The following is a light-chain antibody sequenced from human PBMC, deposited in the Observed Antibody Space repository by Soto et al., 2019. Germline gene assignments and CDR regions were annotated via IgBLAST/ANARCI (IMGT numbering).Light chain of an antibody. CDR3: HQYGSSPYT. J-gene: IGKJ2*01. CDR2: GVS. Sequence: EIVLTQSPGTLSLSPGERATLSCRASQSVSNSYLAWYQQKPGQAPRLLIYGVSSRATGIPDRFRGSGSGTDFTLTISRLEPEDFAVYYCHQYGSSPYTFGQGTKLEI. V-gene: IGKV3-20*01. CDR1: QSVSNSY.